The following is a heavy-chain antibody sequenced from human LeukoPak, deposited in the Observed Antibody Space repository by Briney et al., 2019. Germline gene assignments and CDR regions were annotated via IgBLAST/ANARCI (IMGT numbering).Heavy chain of an antibody. CDR3: AAPRNDDSSGYLDY. Sequence: PSETLSLTCTVSGGSISSYYWSWIRQPPGKGLEWIAYIYYSGSTNYNPSLKSRVTISVDTSKKQFSLKLNSVTAADTAVYYCAAPRNDDSSGYLDYWGQGILVTVSS. V-gene: IGHV4-59*08. D-gene: IGHD3-22*01. CDR1: GGSISSYY. CDR2: IYYSGST. J-gene: IGHJ4*02.